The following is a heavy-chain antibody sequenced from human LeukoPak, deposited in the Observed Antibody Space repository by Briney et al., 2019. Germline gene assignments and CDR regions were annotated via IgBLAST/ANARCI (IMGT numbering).Heavy chain of an antibody. J-gene: IGHJ4*02. Sequence: GGSLRLSCAASGFTFTSYNMNWVRQAPGKGLEWVSYISSSSSYTNYADSVKGRFTISRDNAKNSLYLLMNSLRAEDTAVYYCARAPLGYFDYWGQGTLVTVSS. CDR3: ARAPLGYFDY. V-gene: IGHV3-21*04. CDR2: ISSSSSYT. CDR1: GFTFTSYN. D-gene: IGHD3-16*01.